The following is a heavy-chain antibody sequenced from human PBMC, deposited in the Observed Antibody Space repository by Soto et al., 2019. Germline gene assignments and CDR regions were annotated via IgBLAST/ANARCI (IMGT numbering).Heavy chain of an antibody. J-gene: IGHJ4*02. CDR3: AGGYGFDY. CDR1: GFAFSDNS. CDR2: ISSTSTYI. D-gene: IGHD5-12*01. V-gene: IGHV3-21*01. Sequence: EVQLVESGGGLVKPGGSLRLSCAASGFAFSDNSMKWVRQAPGRGLEWVSSISSTSTYIFYADSVKGRFTISRDNAKNSLYLQMNSLRADDTAVYYCAGGYGFDYWGQGTLVTVSS.